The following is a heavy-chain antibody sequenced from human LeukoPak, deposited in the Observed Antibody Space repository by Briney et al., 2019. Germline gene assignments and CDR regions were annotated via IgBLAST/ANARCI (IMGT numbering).Heavy chain of an antibody. J-gene: IGHJ5*02. D-gene: IGHD3-10*01. CDR2: MNPNSGNT. CDR3: ARKPITMVRGGIRFDP. V-gene: IGHV1-8*03. Sequence: GASVKVSCKASGYTFTSYDINWVRQATGQGLERMGWMNPNSGNTGYAQKFQGRVTITRNTSISTAYMELSSLRSEDTAVYYCARKPITMVRGGIRFDPWGQGTLVTVSS. CDR1: GYTFTSYD.